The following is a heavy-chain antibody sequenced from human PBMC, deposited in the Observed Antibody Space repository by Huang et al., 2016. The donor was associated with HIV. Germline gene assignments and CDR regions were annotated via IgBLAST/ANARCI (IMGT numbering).Heavy chain of an antibody. CDR1: GYTFTGYY. V-gene: IGHV1-2*02. CDR3: AAGVVPAADYYYYYGMDV. J-gene: IGHJ6*02. Sequence: QVQLVQSGAEVKKPGASVKVSCKASGYTFTGYYMHWVRQVPGQGLEWMGWINPNSGGTNYAQKFQGRVTMTRDTSISTAYMELSRLRSDDTAVYYCAAGVVPAADYYYYYGMDVWGQGTTVTVSS. D-gene: IGHD2-2*01. CDR2: INPNSGGT.